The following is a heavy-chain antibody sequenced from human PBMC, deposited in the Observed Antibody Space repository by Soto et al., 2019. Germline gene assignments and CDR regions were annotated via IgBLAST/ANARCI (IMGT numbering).Heavy chain of an antibody. CDR3: AKDRFHVVVTVSRFDP. Sequence: GGSLRLSCAASGFTVSSYSMSWVRQAPGKGLEWVSTISGSGGSSDSADSVKGRFTNSRDKPHNTLNLEMTSLRAEDTAIYYCAKDRFHVVVTVSRFDPWGQRTMVTVSS. CDR1: GFTVSSYS. D-gene: IGHD2-21*02. CDR2: ISGSGGSS. V-gene: IGHV3-23*01. J-gene: IGHJ5*01.